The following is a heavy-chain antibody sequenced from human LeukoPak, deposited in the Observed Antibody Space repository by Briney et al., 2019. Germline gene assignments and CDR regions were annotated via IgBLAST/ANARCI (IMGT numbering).Heavy chain of an antibody. D-gene: IGHD2-2*02. V-gene: IGHV3-23*01. CDR3: AKEPTDIVVVPAAIRMDY. CDR2: ISGSGGST. Sequence: SGGSLRLSCAASGFTFSSYAMSWVRQAPGKGLEWVSAISGSGGSTYYADSVKGRFTISRDNSKNTLYLQMNSLRAEDTAVYYCAKEPTDIVVVPAAIRMDYWGQGTLVTVSS. CDR1: GFTFSSYA. J-gene: IGHJ4*02.